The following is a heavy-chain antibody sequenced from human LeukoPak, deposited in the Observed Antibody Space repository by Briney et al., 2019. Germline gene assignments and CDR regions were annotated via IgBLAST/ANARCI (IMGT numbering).Heavy chain of an antibody. CDR1: GFTFSSYA. J-gene: IGHJ4*02. V-gene: IGHV3-23*01. CDR2: ISGGGGT. Sequence: GGSLRLSCAASGFTFSSYAMSWVRQAPGKGLEWVSAISGGGGTYYADSVKGRFTISRDNSKNTLYLQMNSLRAEGTAVYYCAKGRYYFDYWGQGTLVTVSS. CDR3: AKGRYYFDY. D-gene: IGHD3-16*01.